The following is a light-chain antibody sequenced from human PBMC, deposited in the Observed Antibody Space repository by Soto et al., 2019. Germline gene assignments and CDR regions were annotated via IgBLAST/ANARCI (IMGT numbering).Light chain of an antibody. V-gene: IGLV3-21*02. CDR3: QVWDSSSDLRSYV. CDR1: NIGSKS. CDR2: DDS. J-gene: IGLJ1*01. Sequence: SYELTQPPSVSVAPGQTARITCGGNNIGSKSVHWYQQKPGQAPVLVVYDDSDRPSGTPERFSGSNSGNTATLTISRVEAGDEADYYCQVWDSSSDLRSYVFGTGTKVTVL.